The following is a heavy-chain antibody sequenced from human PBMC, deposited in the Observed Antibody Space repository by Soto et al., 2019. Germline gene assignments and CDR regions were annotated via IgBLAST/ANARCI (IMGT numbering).Heavy chain of an antibody. CDR2: INHSGST. V-gene: IGHV4-34*01. J-gene: IGHJ4*02. CDR3: ARGWCRILDS. CDR1: GGSFSGYF. D-gene: IGHD2-15*01. Sequence: QVQLQQWGAGLLKPSETLSLTCAGYGGSFSGYFWSWIRPPPGKGLEWIGEINHSGSTNYNPSLKSRVTLSGDKSPTQVSLKLSSVTAADTAVYYCARGWCRILDSWGQGTLVTVSS.